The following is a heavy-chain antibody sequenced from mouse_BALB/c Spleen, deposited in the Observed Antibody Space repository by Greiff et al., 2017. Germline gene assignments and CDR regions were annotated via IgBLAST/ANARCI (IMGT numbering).Heavy chain of an antibody. CDR3: ECYYYGYDDSWYFAV. J-gene: IGHJ1*01. Sequence: EVQLQQSGPELVKPGASVKMSCKASGYTFTSYGMHWVKQKPGQGLEWIGYINPYNGGTKYNEKFKGKATLTAYKSSSTAYMELSSLTSEDSAVSSGECYYYGYDDSWYFAVWGAGTPVTVSS. D-gene: IGHD2-2*01. V-gene: IGHV1-14*01. CDR1: GYTFTSYG. CDR2: INPYNGGT.